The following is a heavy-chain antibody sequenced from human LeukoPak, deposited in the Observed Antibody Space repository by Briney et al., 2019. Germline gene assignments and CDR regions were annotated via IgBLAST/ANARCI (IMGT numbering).Heavy chain of an antibody. CDR1: GFFFNSFW. J-gene: IGHJ4*02. CDR2: IKQDGSEK. D-gene: IGHD1-14*01. Sequence: GGSLRLSCVTSGFFFNSFWMSWVRQAPGKGLEWLANIKQDGSEKNYVGSVKGRFTISRDNTKNSVYLQMNSLRGDDTAIYYCARGGTRRPSPFDYWGQGTPVTVSS. CDR3: ARGGTRRPSPFDY. V-gene: IGHV3-7*03.